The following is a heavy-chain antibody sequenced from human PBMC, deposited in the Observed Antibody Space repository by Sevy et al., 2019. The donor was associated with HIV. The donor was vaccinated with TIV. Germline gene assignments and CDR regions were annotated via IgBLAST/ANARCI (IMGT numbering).Heavy chain of an antibody. CDR2: INPSGGST. J-gene: IGHJ6*02. D-gene: IGHD3-16*01. Sequence: ASVKVSCKASGYTFTSYYMHWVRQAPGQGLEWMGIINPSGGSTSYAQKFQGRVTMTRDTSTSTVYMELSSLRSEDTAVYYCATGRGGGRAYYDYGMAVWGQGTTVTVSS. V-gene: IGHV1-46*01. CDR1: GYTFTSYY. CDR3: ATGRGGGRAYYDYGMAV.